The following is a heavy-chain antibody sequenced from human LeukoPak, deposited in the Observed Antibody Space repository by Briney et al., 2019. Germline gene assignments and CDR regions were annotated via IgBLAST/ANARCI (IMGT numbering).Heavy chain of an antibody. J-gene: IGHJ4*02. Sequence: GGSLRLSCAASGFTFSSYAMHWVRQAPGKGLEYVSAISSNGGSTYYANSVKGRFTISRDNSKNTLYLQMGSLRAEDMAVYYCAKVLRYFDWLLEMDYWGQGTLVTVSS. D-gene: IGHD3-9*01. CDR1: GFTFSSYA. CDR2: ISSNGGST. CDR3: AKVLRYFDWLLEMDY. V-gene: IGHV3-64*01.